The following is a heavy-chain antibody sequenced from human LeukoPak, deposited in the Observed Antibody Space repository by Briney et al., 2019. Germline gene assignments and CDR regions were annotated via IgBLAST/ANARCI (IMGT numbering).Heavy chain of an antibody. D-gene: IGHD3-16*01. CDR1: GFTFSTYA. J-gene: IGHJ4*02. Sequence: GESLKISSAASGFTFSTYAMSWVRQAPGKGLEWVSGISGSGDSTNYADSVKGRFTISRDNSKNTQYLQMNSLRAEDTAVYYCARGSYNPFDYWGQGTLVTVSS. V-gene: IGHV3-23*01. CDR2: ISGSGDST. CDR3: ARGSYNPFDY.